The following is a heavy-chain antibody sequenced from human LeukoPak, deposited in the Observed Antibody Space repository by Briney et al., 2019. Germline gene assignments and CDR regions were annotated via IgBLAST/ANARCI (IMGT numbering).Heavy chain of an antibody. V-gene: IGHV3-30-3*01. CDR1: GFTFSSYA. Sequence: GGSLRLSCAASGFTFSSYAMHWVRQAPGKGLEWVAVISYDGSNKYYADSVKGRFTISRDNSKNTLYLQMNSLRAEDTAVYYCAKDMVVYGDQGSWYFDLWGRGTLVTVSS. CDR3: AKDMVVYGDQGSWYFDL. J-gene: IGHJ2*01. D-gene: IGHD4-17*01. CDR2: ISYDGSNK.